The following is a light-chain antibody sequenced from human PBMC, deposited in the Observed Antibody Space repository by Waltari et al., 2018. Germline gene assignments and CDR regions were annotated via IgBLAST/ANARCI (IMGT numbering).Light chain of an antibody. V-gene: IGLV1-40*01. CDR1: SSNIGAGYD. J-gene: IGLJ3*02. CDR3: QSFDSSLSASGV. Sequence: QSVLTQPPSVSGAPGQRVTISCTGSSSNIGAGYDVHWYQQLPGTAPKLLIYGNSHRPSGVPDRFSGSKSGTSASLTITGLQAEDEADYYCQSFDSSLSASGVFGGGTKLTVL. CDR2: GNS.